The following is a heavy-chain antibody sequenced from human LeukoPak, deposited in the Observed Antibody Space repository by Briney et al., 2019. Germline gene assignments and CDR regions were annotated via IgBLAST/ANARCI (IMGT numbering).Heavy chain of an antibody. CDR1: GFNFSSYA. Sequence: GGSLRLSCAASGFNFSSYAMSWVRQAPGKGLEWVSVGGPGGDTYYEASVRGRFTISRDNSKNTLSLQMNSLRDDDTAVYYCAKGTRGGYWEFDYWGRGTLVTVSS. CDR2: GGPGGDT. D-gene: IGHD1-26*01. CDR3: AKGTRGGYWEFDY. V-gene: IGHV3-23*01. J-gene: IGHJ4*02.